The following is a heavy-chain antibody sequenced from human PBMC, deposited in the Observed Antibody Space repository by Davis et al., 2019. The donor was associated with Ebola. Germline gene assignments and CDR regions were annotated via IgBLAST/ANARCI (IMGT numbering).Heavy chain of an antibody. CDR2: ISYDETNK. V-gene: IGHV3-30-3*01. CDR1: GFTFSSYA. J-gene: IGHJ6*01. Sequence: GESLKISCAASGFTFSSYAMHWVRQAPGKGLEWVAVISYDETNKYYADSVKGRFTISRDNSENTLYLKMNSLHQGPIGLPPGTLLQEHLWG. CDR3: TLLQEHL.